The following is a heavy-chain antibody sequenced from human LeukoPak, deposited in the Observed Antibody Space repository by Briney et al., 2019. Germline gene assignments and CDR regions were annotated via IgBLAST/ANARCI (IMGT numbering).Heavy chain of an antibody. CDR1: GFTFSDYY. CDR3: ARFSGRN. D-gene: IGHD2-15*01. J-gene: IGHJ4*02. Sequence: PGGSLRLSCAASGFTFSDYYMSWVRQAPGKGLEWVANIKQDGSAKYYVDSVKGRLTISRDNAKNSLYLQMGSLRAEDTAVYYCARFSGRNWGQGTLVTVSS. CDR2: IKQDGSAK. V-gene: IGHV3-7*01.